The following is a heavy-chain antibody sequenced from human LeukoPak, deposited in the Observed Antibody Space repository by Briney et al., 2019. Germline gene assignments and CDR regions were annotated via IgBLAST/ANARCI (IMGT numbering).Heavy chain of an antibody. CDR1: GGTFSSYA. Sequence: SVNVSRKASGGTFSSYAISWVRQPPAQGLEWMGGIIPIFGTANYAQKFQGRVTITADKSTSTAYMELSSLRSGDTAVYYCARGERFAYFQHWGQGTLVTVSS. J-gene: IGHJ1*01. V-gene: IGHV1-69*06. D-gene: IGHD3-10*01. CDR3: ARGERFAYFQH. CDR2: IIPIFGTA.